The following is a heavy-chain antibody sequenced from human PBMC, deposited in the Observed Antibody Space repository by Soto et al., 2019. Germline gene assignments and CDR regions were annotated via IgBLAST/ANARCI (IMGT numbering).Heavy chain of an antibody. CDR1: GFTFSSYW. Sequence: GGSLRLCCAASGFTFSSYWMHWVRQAPGEGLVWLSRINSDETSTAYADSVKGRFTVSRDNAKKTLFLQMNSLRADDTAVYYCARGVWGRYRIGTFDIWGQGPVVTVSS. CDR2: INSDETST. CDR3: ARGVWGRYRIGTFDI. J-gene: IGHJ3*02. D-gene: IGHD3-16*01. V-gene: IGHV3-74*01.